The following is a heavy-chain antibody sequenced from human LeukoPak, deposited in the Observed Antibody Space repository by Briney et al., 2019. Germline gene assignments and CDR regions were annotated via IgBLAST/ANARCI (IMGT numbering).Heavy chain of an antibody. CDR3: ARDGVSGYSYATDY. J-gene: IGHJ4*02. CDR2: INTNTGNP. D-gene: IGHD5-18*01. V-gene: IGHV7-4-1*02. Sequence: ASVKVSCKASGYTFTSHGISWVRQAPGQGLEWMGWINTNTGNPTYAQGFTGRFVFSLDTSVSTAYLQISSLKAEDTAVYYCARDGVSGYSYATDYWGQGTLVTVSS. CDR1: GYTFTSHG.